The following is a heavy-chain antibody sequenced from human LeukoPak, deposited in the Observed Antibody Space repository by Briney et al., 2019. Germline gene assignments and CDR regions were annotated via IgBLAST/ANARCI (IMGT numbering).Heavy chain of an antibody. D-gene: IGHD3-22*01. Sequence: GGSLRLSCAASGITSSSYAMTWVRQAPGKGLEWVSGIGGSGGSTYFADSVKGRFTISRDNSKNTLYLQMNSLRAADTAVYYCAKAMTVGVLDAFDIWGQGTMVTVSS. J-gene: IGHJ3*02. CDR2: IGGSGGST. V-gene: IGHV3-23*01. CDR1: GITSSSYA. CDR3: AKAMTVGVLDAFDI.